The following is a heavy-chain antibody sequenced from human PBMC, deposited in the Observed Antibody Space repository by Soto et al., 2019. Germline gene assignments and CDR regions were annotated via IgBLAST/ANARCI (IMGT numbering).Heavy chain of an antibody. V-gene: IGHV4-59*01. CDR3: ARDLPVYEGPYYYGMDV. CDR2: LYYSGST. Sequence: SETLSLTCSVSGGSIRGFHWSWIRQPPGKGLEWIGHLYYSGSTNYNPSLKGRATILVDTSRNHFSLKLSSFTAADTAVYFCARDLPVYEGPYYYGMDVWGPGTTVTVSS. J-gene: IGHJ6*02. CDR1: GGSIRGFH. D-gene: IGHD5-12*01.